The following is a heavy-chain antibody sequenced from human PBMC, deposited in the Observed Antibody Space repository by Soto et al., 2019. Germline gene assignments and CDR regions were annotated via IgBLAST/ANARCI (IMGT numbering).Heavy chain of an antibody. V-gene: IGHV1-58*01. Sequence: SAKLSSKASGFTFTSSSLQWLRHSRGQRLEWIGWIVVGSGNTNYAQKFQERVTITRDMSTSTAYMELSSLRSEDTAVYYCAARGYCSGGSCYALDYWGQGTLVTVSS. CDR2: IVVGSGNT. CDR3: AARGYCSGGSCYALDY. J-gene: IGHJ4*02. CDR1: GFTFTSSS. D-gene: IGHD2-15*01.